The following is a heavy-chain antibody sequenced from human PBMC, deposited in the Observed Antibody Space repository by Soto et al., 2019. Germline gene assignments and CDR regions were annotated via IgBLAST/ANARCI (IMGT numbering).Heavy chain of an antibody. J-gene: IGHJ4*02. Sequence: GGSLRLSCTTSGFSFGDYAMTWFRQAPGKGLEWVGFIRSKVYGGTTEYAASVKGRFTISRDDSKSVAYLQMNNLKTEDTAAYYCTRVHTTGPVIPDYWGQGTQVTVSS. V-gene: IGHV3-49*03. CDR1: GFSFGDYA. D-gene: IGHD3-9*01. CDR2: IRSKVYGGTT. CDR3: TRVHTTGPVIPDY.